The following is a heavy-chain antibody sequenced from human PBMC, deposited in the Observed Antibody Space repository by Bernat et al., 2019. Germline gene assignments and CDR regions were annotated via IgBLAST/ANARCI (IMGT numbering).Heavy chain of an antibody. D-gene: IGHD3-22*01. J-gene: IGHJ4*02. CDR1: GFPVSSNY. CDR3: AAGTYYYDSSGFSEPSLDY. CDR2: IYSGGST. Sequence: EVQLVESGGGLIQPGGSLRLSCAASGFPVSSNYMSWVRQAPGKGLEWVSVIYSGGSTYYADSVKGRFTISRDNSKNTLYLQMNSLRAEDTAVYYCAAGTYYYDSSGFSEPSLDYWGQGTLVTVSS. V-gene: IGHV3-53*01.